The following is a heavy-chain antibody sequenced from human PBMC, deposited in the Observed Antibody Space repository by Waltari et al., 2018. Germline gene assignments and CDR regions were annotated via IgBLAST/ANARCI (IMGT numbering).Heavy chain of an antibody. CDR1: EFDFGDYW. CDR3: ARDVEFCSGANCYSYWYFDL. Sequence: EAQLAESGGGLVQPGGSLRLSCAGSEFDFGDYWMTWVRQAPGKGLQWVASIKQDQSERCYMDSVEGRFTISRDNDLKSLYLQMTDLRAEDTAIYYCARDVEFCSGANCYSYWYFDLWGRGTLVTVSS. V-gene: IGHV3-7*01. CDR2: IKQDQSER. J-gene: IGHJ2*01. D-gene: IGHD2-15*01.